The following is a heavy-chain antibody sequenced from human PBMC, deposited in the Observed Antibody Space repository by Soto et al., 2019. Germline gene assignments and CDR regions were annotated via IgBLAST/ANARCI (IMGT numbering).Heavy chain of an antibody. Sequence: QVQLVESGGGVVQPGTSLRLSCAVSGFPFSTYGFHWVRQPPGKGLEWVAVIVGDGSAKYHADSVEGRFTISRDNSKDTLYLQMNSLRAEDTAVYYCARDDAFGNENGFDIWGQGTMVTVSS. J-gene: IGHJ3*02. D-gene: IGHD1-1*01. CDR3: ARDDAFGNENGFDI. V-gene: IGHV3-33*01. CDR1: GFPFSTYG. CDR2: IVGDGSAK.